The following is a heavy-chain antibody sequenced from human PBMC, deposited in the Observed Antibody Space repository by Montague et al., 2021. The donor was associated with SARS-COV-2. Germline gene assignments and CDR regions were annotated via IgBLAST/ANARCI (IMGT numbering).Heavy chain of an antibody. CDR2: IYYSGST. J-gene: IGHJ6*02. D-gene: IGHD6-13*01. V-gene: IGHV4-39*07. CDR1: GGSISSSSYY. CDR3: ARVGRQQLVRLSGMDV. Sequence: SETLSLTCTVSGGSISSSSYYWGWIRQPPGKGLKWIGSIYYSGSTYYXXXLKSRVTISVDTSKNQFSLKLSSVTAADTAVYYCARVGRQQLVRLSGMDVWGQGTTVTVSS.